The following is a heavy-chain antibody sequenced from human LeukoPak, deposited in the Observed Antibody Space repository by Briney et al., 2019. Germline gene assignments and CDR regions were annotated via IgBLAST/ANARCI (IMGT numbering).Heavy chain of an antibody. D-gene: IGHD2/OR15-2a*01. V-gene: IGHV4-59*01. Sequence: SETLSLTCTVSGGSISYYWSWIRQSPGKGLEWIGYIYYSGSTNYNPSLKSRVSISVDTSKNQFSLKPSAVTAAGTGVYFCSRGSFSSAGILNYWGQGTRVPLFS. CDR1: GGSISYY. J-gene: IGHJ4*02. CDR3: SRGSFSSAGILNY. CDR2: IYYSGST.